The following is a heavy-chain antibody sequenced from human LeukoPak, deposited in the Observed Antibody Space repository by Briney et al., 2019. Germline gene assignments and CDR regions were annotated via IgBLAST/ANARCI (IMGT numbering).Heavy chain of an antibody. CDR3: ASLRFLEWFFGTTSEYYFDY. V-gene: IGHV4-39*01. Sequence: SETLSLTCTVSGGSISSSSYYWGWIRQPPGKGLEWMGSIYYSGSTYYNPSLKSRVTISVDTSKNQFSLKLSSVTAADTAVYYCASLRFLEWFFGTTSEYYFDYWGQGTLVTVSS. CDR2: IYYSGST. J-gene: IGHJ4*02. D-gene: IGHD3-3*01. CDR1: GGSISSSSYY.